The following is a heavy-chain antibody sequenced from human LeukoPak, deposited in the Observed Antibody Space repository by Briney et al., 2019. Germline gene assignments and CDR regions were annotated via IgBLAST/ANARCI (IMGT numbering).Heavy chain of an antibody. CDR3: ARVSWFPGTSYYYMDV. Sequence: PSETLSLTCAVYGGSFSGYYWSWIRQPPGNGLVWIGYIHYSGTTNYNPSLKSRVIISVDTSKNQFSLKLSSVTAADTAVYYCARVSWFPGTSYYYMDVWGKGTTVTVSS. D-gene: IGHD1-1*01. V-gene: IGHV4-59*01. CDR1: GGSFSGYY. CDR2: IHYSGTT. J-gene: IGHJ6*03.